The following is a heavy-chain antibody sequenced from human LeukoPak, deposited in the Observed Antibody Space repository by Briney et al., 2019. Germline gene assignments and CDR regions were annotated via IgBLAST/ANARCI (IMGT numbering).Heavy chain of an antibody. CDR3: AKDNELPWGGFDY. CDR1: GFTFSTSG. CDR2: ISGSGGST. Sequence: GGSLRLSCAASGFTFSTSGMNWVRQAPGKGLEWVSAISGSGGSTYYADSVKGRFTISRDNSKNTLYLQMNSLRAEDTAVYYCAKDNELPWGGFDYWGQGTLVTVSS. J-gene: IGHJ4*02. D-gene: IGHD1-26*01. V-gene: IGHV3-23*01.